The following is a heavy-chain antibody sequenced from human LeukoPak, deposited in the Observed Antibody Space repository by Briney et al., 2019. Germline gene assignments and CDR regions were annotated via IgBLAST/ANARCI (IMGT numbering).Heavy chain of an antibody. Sequence: GSLRLSCAASEFSVGSNYMTWVRQPPGKGLEWIGSIYYSGSTYYNPSLKSRVTISVDTSKNQFSLKLSSVTAADTAVYYCARLGGYYDSSGYYWVDYWGQGTLVTVSS. D-gene: IGHD3-22*01. V-gene: IGHV4-39*01. CDR3: ARLGGYYDSSGYYWVDY. CDR1: EFSVGSNY. CDR2: IYYSGST. J-gene: IGHJ4*02.